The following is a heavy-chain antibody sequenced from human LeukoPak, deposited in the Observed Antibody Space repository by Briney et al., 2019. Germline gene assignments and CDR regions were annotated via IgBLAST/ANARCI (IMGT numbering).Heavy chain of an antibody. Sequence: SETLSLTCVVSGGSLTDYSWSWLRQPPGKGLEWIGDFNHGGSTKFNPSLKSRVTISGDISKNQFSLKLSSVTAADTAVYYCARVWTYYYYMDVWGKGTTVTISS. CDR3: ARVWTYYYYMDV. CDR2: FNHGGST. J-gene: IGHJ6*03. CDR1: GGSLTDYS. D-gene: IGHD3/OR15-3a*01. V-gene: IGHV4-34*01.